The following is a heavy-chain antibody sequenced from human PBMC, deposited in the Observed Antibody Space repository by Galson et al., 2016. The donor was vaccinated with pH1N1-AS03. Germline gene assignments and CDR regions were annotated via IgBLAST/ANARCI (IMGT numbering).Heavy chain of an antibody. J-gene: IGHJ5*02. CDR2: ISSSGNTI. D-gene: IGHD3-9*01. CDR3: ARALSEQYYDILTGNDP. CDR1: GFIFSSYE. V-gene: IGHV3-48*03. Sequence: SLRLSCAASGFIFSSYEMNWVRQAPGKGLEWVSYISSSGNTIYYADSVKGRFTISRDNAKNSLYLQMNRLRAEDTAVYYWARALSEQYYDILTGNDPWGQGTLVTVSS.